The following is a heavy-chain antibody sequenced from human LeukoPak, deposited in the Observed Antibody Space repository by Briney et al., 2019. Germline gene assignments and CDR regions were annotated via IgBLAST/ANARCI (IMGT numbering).Heavy chain of an antibody. D-gene: IGHD2-2*01. CDR2: INPNSGGT. J-gene: IGHJ6*02. CDR3: ATTTFYYYYGMDV. V-gene: IGHV1-2*02. CDR1: GYTFTGYY. Sequence: ASVKVSCKASGYTFTGYYMHWVRQAPGQGLEWMGWINPNSGGTNYAQKFQGGVTMTRDTSISTAYMELSRLRSDDTAVYYCATTTFYYYYGMDVWGQGTTVTVSS.